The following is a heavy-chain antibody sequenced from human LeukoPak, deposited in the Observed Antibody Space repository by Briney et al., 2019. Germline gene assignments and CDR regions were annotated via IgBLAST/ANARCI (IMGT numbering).Heavy chain of an antibody. CDR3: ARQPGYNLIVDY. CDR1: GGSISSSSYY. V-gene: IGHV4-39*01. CDR2: IYYSGST. Sequence: LETLSLTCTVSGGSISSSSYYWGWIRQPPGKGLEWIGSIYYSGSTYYNPSLKSRVTISVDTSKNQFSLKLSSVTAADTAVYYCARQPGYNLIVDYWGQGTLVTVSS. J-gene: IGHJ4*02. D-gene: IGHD5-24*01.